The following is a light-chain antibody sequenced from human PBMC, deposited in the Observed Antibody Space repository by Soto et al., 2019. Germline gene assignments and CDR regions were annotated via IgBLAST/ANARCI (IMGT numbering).Light chain of an antibody. CDR2: GPS. CDR1: QSVSSSY. V-gene: IGKV3-20*01. Sequence: ENVLTQSPGTLSLSPGERATLSCRASQSVSSSYLAWYQQKPGQAPRLLIYGPSSRATGIPDRFSGSGSGTDFTLTISRLEPEDFAVYYCQQYVSSPATFGGGTKVDIK. CDR3: QQYVSSPAT. J-gene: IGKJ4*01.